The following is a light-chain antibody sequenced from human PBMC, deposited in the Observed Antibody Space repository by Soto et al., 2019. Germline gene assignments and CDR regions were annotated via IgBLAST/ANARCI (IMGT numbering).Light chain of an antibody. CDR1: SSNIGTNY. CDR2: GNN. J-gene: IGLJ1*01. CDR3: QSYDSSLSAFYV. Sequence: QSVLTQPPSAPGTPGQRVIISCSGSSSNIGTNYVYWYQQLPGTAPKFLIYGNNNRPSGVPDRFSASKSGTSASLAITGLQAEDEADYYCQSYDSSLSAFYVFGTGTKVTVL. V-gene: IGLV1-40*01.